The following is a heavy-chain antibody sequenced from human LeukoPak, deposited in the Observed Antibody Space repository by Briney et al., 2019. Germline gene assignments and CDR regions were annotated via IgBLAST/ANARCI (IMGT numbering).Heavy chain of an antibody. Sequence: SETLSLTCAVYGGSFSGYYWSWIRQPPGKGLEWIGEINHSGSTNYNPSLKSRVTISVDTSKNQFSLKLSSVTAADTAVYYCARQRTAPPIYEYYGMDVWGHGTTVTVSS. J-gene: IGHJ6*02. CDR2: INHSGST. CDR1: GGSFSGYY. CDR3: ARQRTAPPIYEYYGMDV. V-gene: IGHV4-34*01. D-gene: IGHD3-9*01.